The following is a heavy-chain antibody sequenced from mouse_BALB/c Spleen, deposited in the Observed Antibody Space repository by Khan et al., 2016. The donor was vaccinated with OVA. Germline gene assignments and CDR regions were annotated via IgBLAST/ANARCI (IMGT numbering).Heavy chain of an antibody. CDR3: ARYDGNYGWYFDV. CDR1: GFSLTSYG. V-gene: IGHV2-9*02. Sequence: QVQLKQSGPGLVAPSQSLSITCTVSGFSLTSYGVHWVRQPPGKGLEWLGVIWTGGSTNYNSALMSRLSITKDNSKSQVFLKMNRLQTDDTAMYYCARYDGNYGWYFDVWGAGTTVTVSS. CDR2: IWTGGST. J-gene: IGHJ1*01. D-gene: IGHD2-1*01.